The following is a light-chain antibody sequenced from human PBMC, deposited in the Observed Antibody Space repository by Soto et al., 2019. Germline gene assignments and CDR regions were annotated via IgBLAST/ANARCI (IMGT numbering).Light chain of an antibody. J-gene: IGKJ1*01. CDR3: QQYNSSCT. Sequence: EIVLTQSPGTLSLSPGERATLSCRASQSVPSIFLAWYQQKPGQAPILVLYGVSRRATGIPDRFSGSGSGTEVALTSSRLEPEHMAVDYCQQYNSSCTCGQGTQVEIK. CDR1: QSVPSIF. CDR2: GVS. V-gene: IGKV3-20*01.